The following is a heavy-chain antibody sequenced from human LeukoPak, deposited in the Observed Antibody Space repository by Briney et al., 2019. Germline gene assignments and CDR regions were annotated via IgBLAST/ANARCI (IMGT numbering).Heavy chain of an antibody. CDR1: GYTFSNHY. CDR3: ARVSMGSTYFRAFDI. Sequence: ASVKVSCKASGYTFSNHYMHWVRQAPGQGVEWLGMINPSGGGTGYAQKFQGRVTMTRDTSSSTVYMDLSSLTSEDTAVYYCARVSMGSTYFRAFDIWGQGTMVTVSS. D-gene: IGHD2-15*01. V-gene: IGHV1-46*01. CDR2: INPSGGGT. J-gene: IGHJ3*02.